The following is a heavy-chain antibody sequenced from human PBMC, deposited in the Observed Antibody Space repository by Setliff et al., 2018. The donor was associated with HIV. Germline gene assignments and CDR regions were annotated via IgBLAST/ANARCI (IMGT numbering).Heavy chain of an antibody. CDR1: GGSISVNNYF. CDR3: ARLDYSNYYSYYIDV. D-gene: IGHD4-4*01. J-gene: IGHJ6*03. Sequence: KTSETLSLTCSVSGGSISVNNYFWAWVRQPPGKGLEWIASVHKSGNSYYKPSLKSRATISVDTSENHFSLRLNSVTAADTAVYYCARLDYSNYYSYYIDVWGEGTMVTVS. CDR2: VHKSGNS. V-gene: IGHV4-39*02.